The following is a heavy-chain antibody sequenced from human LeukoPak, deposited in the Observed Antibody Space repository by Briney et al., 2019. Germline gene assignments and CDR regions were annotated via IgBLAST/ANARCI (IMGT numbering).Heavy chain of an antibody. J-gene: IGHJ4*02. Sequence: SETLSLTCTVSGGSISSGDYYWSWIRQPPGKGLEWNGYIYYSGSTYYNPSLKSRVTMSVDTSKNQFSLKLSSVTAADTAVYYCARVSYDYVWGSYLPFDYWGQGTLVPVSS. D-gene: IGHD3-16*02. CDR3: ARVSYDYVWGSYLPFDY. CDR1: GGSISSGDYY. V-gene: IGHV4-30-4*08. CDR2: IYYSGST.